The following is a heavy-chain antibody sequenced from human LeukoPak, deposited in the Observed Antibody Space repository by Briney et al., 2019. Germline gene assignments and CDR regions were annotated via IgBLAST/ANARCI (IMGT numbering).Heavy chain of an antibody. CDR2: ISWNSGSI. CDR1: GFTFDDYA. Sequence: GGSLRLSCAASGFTFDDYAMHWVRQAPGKGLEWVSGISWNSGSIGYADSAKGRFTISRDNAKNSLYLQMNSLRAEDTALYYCAKDGHGVGQDYGDYYFDYWGQGTLVTVSS. V-gene: IGHV3-9*01. J-gene: IGHJ4*02. CDR3: AKDGHGVGQDYGDYYFDY. D-gene: IGHD4-17*01.